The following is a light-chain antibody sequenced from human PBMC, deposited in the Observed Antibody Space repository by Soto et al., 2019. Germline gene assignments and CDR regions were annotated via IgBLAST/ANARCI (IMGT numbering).Light chain of an antibody. J-gene: IGKJ4*01. CDR3: QQRSCWLT. V-gene: IGKV3-11*01. CDR2: DAL. Sequence: EIVLTQSPATLYLSPGDRATLSCRASQSVRTYLAWYQQKPGQAPRLLIYDALNRATDIPARFSGSVSGTDFPLNISNRDAEDFAVYYCQQRSCWLTVVGGTKVEIK. CDR1: QSVRTY.